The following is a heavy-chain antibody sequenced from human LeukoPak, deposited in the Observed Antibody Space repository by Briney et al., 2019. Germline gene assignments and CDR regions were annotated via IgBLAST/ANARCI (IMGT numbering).Heavy chain of an antibody. Sequence: GRSLRLSCAASGFTFGDYAMHWVRQPPGKGLEWVSGISRNSGSIGYADSVKGRFTISRDNAKNSLYLQMNSLRAEDTALYYCAKDRVFEYSSSSEMDYWGQGTLVTVSS. V-gene: IGHV3-9*01. CDR3: AKDRVFEYSSSSEMDY. D-gene: IGHD6-6*01. J-gene: IGHJ4*02. CDR1: GFTFGDYA. CDR2: ISRNSGSI.